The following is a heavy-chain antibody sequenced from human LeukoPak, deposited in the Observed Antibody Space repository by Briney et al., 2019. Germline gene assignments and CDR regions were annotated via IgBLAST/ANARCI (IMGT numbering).Heavy chain of an antibody. J-gene: IGHJ4*02. CDR2: VYYSGST. CDR3: ASNTGTVFDY. V-gene: IGHV4-59*01. CDR1: GDFITAYY. Sequence: PSGTLSLICTVSGDFITAYYWSWMRQPPGKGLEWIGYVYYSGSTEYNPSLRSRVTISLEMSKHQFSLNLTSATAADTAVYYWASNTGTVFDYWGQGALVTVSS. D-gene: IGHD7-27*01.